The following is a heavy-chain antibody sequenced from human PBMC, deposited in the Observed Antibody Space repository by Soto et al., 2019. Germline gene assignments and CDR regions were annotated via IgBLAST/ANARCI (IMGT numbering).Heavy chain of an antibody. CDR3: ARDLGSHKTPPSRNWFDP. CDR2: IYYSGST. CDR1: GGSISSGGYY. J-gene: IGHJ5*02. Sequence: QVQLQESGPGLVKPSQTLSLTCTVSGGSISSGGYYWSWIRQHPGKGLEWIGYIYYSGSTYYNPSLNCRVTISVDTSKNQFSLKLSSVTAADTAVYYCARDLGSHKTPPSRNWFDPWGQGTLVTVSS. D-gene: IGHD2-15*01. V-gene: IGHV4-31*03.